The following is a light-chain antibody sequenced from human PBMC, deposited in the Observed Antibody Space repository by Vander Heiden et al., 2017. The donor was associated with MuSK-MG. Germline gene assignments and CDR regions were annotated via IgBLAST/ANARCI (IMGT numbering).Light chain of an antibody. J-gene: IGLJ1*01. V-gene: IGLV2-14*01. Sequence: QSALTQPASVSGSPGRSSTISCTGISNDIGRYDYVSWYQHLPGKAPKLIIYEVTNRPSGVSDRFSGSKSGNTASLTISGLQYDDEADYYCSSYRSGSTPYVFGSGTKVTVL. CDR2: EVT. CDR1: SNDIGRYDY. CDR3: SSYRSGSTPYV.